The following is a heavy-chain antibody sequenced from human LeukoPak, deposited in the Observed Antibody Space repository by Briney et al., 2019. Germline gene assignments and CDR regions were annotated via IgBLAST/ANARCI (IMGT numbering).Heavy chain of an antibody. CDR2: VDSEDGDT. CDR3: AAAGIGAVVVFDY. D-gene: IGHD3-22*01. CDR1: VYTFTDYY. Sequence: VKVSCKVSVYTFTDYYMHWVQQAPGKGLEWMGLVDSEDGDTIYAEQLQGRVTITADTCTDTAYMEISSLRTEETAVYYCAAAGIGAVVVFDYWGQGTLVTVSS. J-gene: IGHJ4*02. V-gene: IGHV1-69-2*01.